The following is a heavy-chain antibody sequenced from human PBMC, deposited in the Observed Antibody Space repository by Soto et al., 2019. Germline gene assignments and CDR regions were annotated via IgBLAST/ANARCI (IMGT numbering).Heavy chain of an antibody. CDR3: ASPLLLWFGESHFDY. J-gene: IGHJ4*02. D-gene: IGHD3-10*01. Sequence: PSETLSLTCTVSGGSISSSSYYWGWIRQPPGKGLEWIGSIYYSGSTYYNPPLKSRVTISVDTSKNQFSLKLSSVTAADTAVYYCASPLLLWFGESHFDYWGQGTLVTVSS. V-gene: IGHV4-39*01. CDR2: IYYSGST. CDR1: GGSISSSSYY.